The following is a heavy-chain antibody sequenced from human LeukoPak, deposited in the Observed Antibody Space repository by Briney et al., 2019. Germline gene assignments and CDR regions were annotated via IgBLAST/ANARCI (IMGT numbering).Heavy chain of an antibody. Sequence: GGSLRLSCAASGITFSDYYMSWIRQVPGKGLEWVSYISSTGSLINYADSVKGRFTISRDNAKNSLYLQMNSLRAEDTAVYYCARTIFGVVIMDYWGQGTLVTVSS. CDR3: ARTIFGVVIMDY. CDR1: GITFSDYY. J-gene: IGHJ4*02. V-gene: IGHV3-11*04. CDR2: ISSTGSLI. D-gene: IGHD3-3*01.